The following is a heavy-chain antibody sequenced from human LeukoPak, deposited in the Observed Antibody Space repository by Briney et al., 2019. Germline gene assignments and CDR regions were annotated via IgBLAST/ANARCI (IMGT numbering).Heavy chain of an antibody. CDR2: IIPILGIA. J-gene: IGHJ4*02. CDR1: GGTFSSYA. CDR3: ARDPFSPDSSGYIPEWTLDY. D-gene: IGHD3-22*01. V-gene: IGHV1-69*04. Sequence: SVKVSCKASGGTFSSYAISWVRQAPGQGLEWMGRIIPILGIANYAQKFQGRVTITADKSTSTAYMELSSLRSEDTAVYYCARDPFSPDSSGYIPEWTLDYWGQGTLVTVSS.